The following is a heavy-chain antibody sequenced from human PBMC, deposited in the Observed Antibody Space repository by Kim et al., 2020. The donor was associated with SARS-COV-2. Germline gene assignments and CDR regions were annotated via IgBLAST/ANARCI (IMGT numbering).Heavy chain of an antibody. Sequence: PSIKSRVTISEDTSKNQFSLKLNSVTAADTAVYYCARSGVAVAPAIDYWGQGTLVTVPS. V-gene: IGHV4-39*01. J-gene: IGHJ4*02. CDR3: ARSGVAVAPAIDY. D-gene: IGHD6-19*01.